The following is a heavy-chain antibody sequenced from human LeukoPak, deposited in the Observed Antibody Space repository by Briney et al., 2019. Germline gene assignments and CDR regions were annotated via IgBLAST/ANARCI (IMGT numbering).Heavy chain of an antibody. V-gene: IGHV4-61*08. Sequence: SETLSLTCTVSGGSISSGGYYWSWIRQPPGRALEWIGSIYYSGSSTKYNPSLKSRVTISVDTSKSQFSLNLNSATAADTAVYYCARTSRHFYGSGTNLTPWPAGMDVWGQGTTVTVSS. J-gene: IGHJ6*02. CDR1: GGSISSGGYY. CDR2: IYYSGSST. D-gene: IGHD3-10*01. CDR3: ARTSRHFYGSGTNLTPWPAGMDV.